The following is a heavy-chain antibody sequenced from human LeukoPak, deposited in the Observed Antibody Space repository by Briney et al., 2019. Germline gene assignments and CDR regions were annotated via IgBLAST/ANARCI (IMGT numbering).Heavy chain of an antibody. CDR2: IKTDGSAT. CDR3: VREGDAFDI. V-gene: IGHV3-74*01. CDR1: GFTFGSYW. J-gene: IGHJ3*02. Sequence: GGSLRLSCAASGFTFGSYWMHWVRQGPGKGLVWVSRIKTDGSATSYADSVKGRFTISRDNAKNTLYLQMNSLRAEDTAVYYCVREGDAFDIWGQGTMVTVSS.